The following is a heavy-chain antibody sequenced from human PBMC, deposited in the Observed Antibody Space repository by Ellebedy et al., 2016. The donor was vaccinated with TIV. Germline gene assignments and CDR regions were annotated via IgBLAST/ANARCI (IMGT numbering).Heavy chain of an antibody. CDR1: GYTFTGYY. Sequence: AASVKVSCKASGYTFTGYYMHWVRQAPGQGLEWMGWINPNSGGTNYAQKFQGRVTMTRDTSISTAYMELSRLRSDDTAVYYCASYREWERIYYYYGMDVWGQGTTVTVSS. CDR3: ASYREWERIYYYYGMDV. D-gene: IGHD1-26*01. V-gene: IGHV1-2*02. CDR2: INPNSGGT. J-gene: IGHJ6*02.